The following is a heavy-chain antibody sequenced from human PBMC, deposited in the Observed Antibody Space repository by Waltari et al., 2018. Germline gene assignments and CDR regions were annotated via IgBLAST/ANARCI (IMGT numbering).Heavy chain of an antibody. J-gene: IGHJ6*02. D-gene: IGHD6-13*01. V-gene: IGHV3-30-3*01. CDR2: ISYDGSNK. CDR3: ARATPRSSMGL. Sequence: QVQLVESGGGVVQPGRSLRLSCAASGFTFSSYAMHWVRQAPGKGLGWVAVISYDGSNKYYADSVKGRFTISRDNSKNTLYLQMNSLRAEDTAVYYCARATPRSSMGLWGQGTTVTVSS. CDR1: GFTFSSYA.